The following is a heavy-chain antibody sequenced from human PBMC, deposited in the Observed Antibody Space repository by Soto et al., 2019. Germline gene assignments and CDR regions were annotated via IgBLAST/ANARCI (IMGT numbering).Heavy chain of an antibody. D-gene: IGHD3-22*01. Sequence: GGAPRISCAAPGFTFSNYGMNWVRPAPGKGLEGFSYIGIGSSTTYYADSVKGRFTISRDNAKNSLYLQMNSLRAEDTAVYYCARDQLYYNDISGRPLNAFDVWGQGTMVTVS. CDR2: IGIGSSTT. CDR1: GFTFSNYG. CDR3: ARDQLYYNDISGRPLNAFDV. V-gene: IGHV3-48*01. J-gene: IGHJ3*01.